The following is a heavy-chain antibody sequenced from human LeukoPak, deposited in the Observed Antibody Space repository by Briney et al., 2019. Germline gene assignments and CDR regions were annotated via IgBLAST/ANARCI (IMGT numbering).Heavy chain of an antibody. D-gene: IGHD3-22*01. CDR3: ATTNDGGGYQWGDFFDF. J-gene: IGHJ4*02. V-gene: IGHV1-69*10. CDR1: GDTSNSHA. Sequence: ASVKVSCKASGDTSNSHAISWVRQAPGQGLEWMGRIIPNLGTTNRAQNFQDRGTLSADKSTNTAYMELTSLTSDDTAVYYCATTNDGGGYQWGDFFDFWGQGTLVTVSS. CDR2: IIPNLGTT.